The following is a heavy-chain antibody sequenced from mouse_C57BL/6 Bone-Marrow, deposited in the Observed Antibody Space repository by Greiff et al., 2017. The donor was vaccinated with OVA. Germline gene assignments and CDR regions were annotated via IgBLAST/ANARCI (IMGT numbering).Heavy chain of an antibody. CDR1: GYTFTSYW. V-gene: IGHV1-64*01. CDR3: ARGGYVDD. Sequence: QVHVKQPGAELVKPGASVKLSCKASGYTFTSYWMHWVKQRPGHGLEWIGLIHPNSGSTNYNETFKSKATLTVDKSSSTAYMQLSSLTSEDSAVYYGARGGYVDDWGKGTTLTVSS. J-gene: IGHJ2*01. CDR2: IHPNSGST.